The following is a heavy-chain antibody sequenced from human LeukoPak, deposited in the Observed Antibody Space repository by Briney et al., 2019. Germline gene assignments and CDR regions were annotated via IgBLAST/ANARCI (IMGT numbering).Heavy chain of an antibody. D-gene: IGHD2-2*02. CDR1: GYTFSNYY. Sequence: ASVKVSCKASGYTFSNYYMHWVRRAPGQGLEWMGWINPNSGDTNYSQKFQGRVTMTRDTSITTVYMELSSLISDDSAMYYCAAIISRRDLRPPVPWGQGTLVTVSS. CDR2: INPNSGDT. V-gene: IGHV1-2*02. CDR3: AAIISRRDLRPPVP. J-gene: IGHJ5*02.